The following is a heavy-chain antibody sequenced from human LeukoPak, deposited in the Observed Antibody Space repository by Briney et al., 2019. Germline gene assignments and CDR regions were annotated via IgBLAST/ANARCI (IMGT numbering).Heavy chain of an antibody. J-gene: IGHJ3*02. CDR2: INPSGCST. V-gene: IGHV1-46*01. D-gene: IGHD3-22*01. Sequence: GASVKVSCKASGYTFTSYYMHWVRQAPGQGLEWMGIINPSGCSTSYAQKFQGRVTMTRDTSTSTVYLELSSLRSEDTAVYYCARETYYYDSSGYRPPNGDAFDIWGQGTMVTVSS. CDR3: ARETYYYDSSGYRPPNGDAFDI. CDR1: GYTFTSYY.